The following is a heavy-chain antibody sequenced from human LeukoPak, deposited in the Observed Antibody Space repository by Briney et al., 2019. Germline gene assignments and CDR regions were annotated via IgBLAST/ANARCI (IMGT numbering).Heavy chain of an antibody. D-gene: IGHD5-18*01. J-gene: IGHJ4*02. V-gene: IGHV1-3*01. CDR1: GYTFTSYA. CDR3: ARAGGYSYGPGGY. Sequence: GALVKVSCKASGYTFTSYAMHWVRQAPGQRLEWMGWINAGNGNTKYSQKFQGRVTITRDTSASTAYMELSSLRSEDTAVYYCARAGGYSYGPGGYWGQGTLVTVSS. CDR2: INAGNGNT.